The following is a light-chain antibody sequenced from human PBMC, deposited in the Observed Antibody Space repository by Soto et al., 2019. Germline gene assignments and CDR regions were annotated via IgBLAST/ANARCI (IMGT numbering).Light chain of an antibody. CDR1: SSDFGSYHF. CDR2: ERD. Sequence: QSSLTHHASVSGSPGQSITISCTGTSSDFGSYHFVSWYQQHPGKVPKLIIYERDKRPSGLSNRFSGSKSGNTASLTISGLQAEEEDDYYCCSSTSRRTHVFGTGPKVTVL. J-gene: IGLJ1*01. V-gene: IGLV2-23*01. CDR3: CSSTSRRTHV.